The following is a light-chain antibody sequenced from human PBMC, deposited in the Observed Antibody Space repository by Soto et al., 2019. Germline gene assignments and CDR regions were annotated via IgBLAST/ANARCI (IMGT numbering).Light chain of an antibody. CDR3: ATWDVSLNGLV. CDR1: SSNIGRST. V-gene: IGLV1-44*01. CDR2: SNN. Sequence: QAVVTQPPSASGTPGQRVIISCSGSSSNIGRSTVNWYQQFPGAAPKLLIYSNNQRPSGVPDRFSGSKSGTSASLAISGLQSEDETDYYCATWDVSLNGLVFGGGTKVTVL. J-gene: IGLJ2*01.